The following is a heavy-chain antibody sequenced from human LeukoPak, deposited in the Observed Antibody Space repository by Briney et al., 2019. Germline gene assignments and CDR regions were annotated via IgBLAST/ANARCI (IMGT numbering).Heavy chain of an antibody. CDR1: SGSFTDYY. Sequence: SETLSLTCAVYSGSFTDYYWIWIRQPPGKGLEWIGEINHSGSTNYNPSLGGRVTILVDTSKNQFSLRLSSVTAADTAAYYCARGRKVVGEFWRPYYYHYMDVWGKGTTVTVSS. CDR2: INHSGST. D-gene: IGHD3-10*01. V-gene: IGHV4-34*01. CDR3: ARGRKVVGEFWRPYYYHYMDV. J-gene: IGHJ6*03.